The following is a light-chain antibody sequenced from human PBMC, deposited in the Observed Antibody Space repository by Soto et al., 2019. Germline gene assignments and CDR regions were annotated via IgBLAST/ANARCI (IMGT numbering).Light chain of an antibody. CDR1: QGIYSW. Sequence: DIQMTQSPSSVSASVGDRVTITCRASQGIYSWIAWYQQKPGRAPKLLIYAASSLQSGVPVRFSGSGSGTDFILTISSVLPEDVATYYCQQLNSFPLTFGQGTRLEIK. V-gene: IGKV1-12*01. CDR2: AAS. J-gene: IGKJ5*01. CDR3: QQLNSFPLT.